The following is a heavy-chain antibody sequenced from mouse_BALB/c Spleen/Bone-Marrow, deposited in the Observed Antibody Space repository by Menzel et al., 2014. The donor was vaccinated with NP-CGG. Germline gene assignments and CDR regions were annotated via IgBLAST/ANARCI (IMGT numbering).Heavy chain of an antibody. V-gene: IGHV1-54*01. D-gene: IGHD1-1*01. CDR1: GYAFTSYL. J-gene: IGHJ2*01. CDR3: ARSTTVKDYFDY. CDR2: LNPGSGGS. Sequence: VQLQQSGAELVRPGTSVKVSCKASGYAFTSYLIEWLKQRPGQGLEWIGVLNPGSGGSHYNEKFKGKATLTADKSSSTAYMQLSSLTSDDSAVYFCARSTTVKDYFDYWGQGTTLTVSS.